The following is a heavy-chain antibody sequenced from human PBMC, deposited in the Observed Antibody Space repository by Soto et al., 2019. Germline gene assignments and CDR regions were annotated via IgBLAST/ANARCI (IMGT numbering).Heavy chain of an antibody. D-gene: IGHD3-3*01. CDR1: GYTFTSYG. CDR3: ARDRYYDFWSGYSVAYYGMDV. J-gene: IGHJ6*02. Sequence: GASVKVSCKASGYTFTSYGISWVRQAPGQGLEWMGWISAYNGNTNYAQKLQGRVTMTTDTSTSTAYMELGSLRSDDAAVYYCARDRYYDFWSGYSVAYYGMDVWGQGTTVTVSS. V-gene: IGHV1-18*01. CDR2: ISAYNGNT.